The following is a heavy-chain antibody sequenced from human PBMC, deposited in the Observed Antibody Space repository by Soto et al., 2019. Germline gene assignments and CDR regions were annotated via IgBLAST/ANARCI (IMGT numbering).Heavy chain of an antibody. Sequence: QVQLVQSGAEVKKPGASVKVSCKASGYIFTNYDINWVRQSTGQGLEYLGWINTNSGNTGYVQKFQGRVNMTRNTSIKTAYMELNSLRSEDTAVYYCARGSKYGGYSRWFGPWGQGTLVTVSS. CDR2: INTNSGNT. J-gene: IGHJ5*02. D-gene: IGHD4-17*01. CDR1: GYIFTNYD. CDR3: ARGSKYGGYSRWFGP. V-gene: IGHV1-8*01.